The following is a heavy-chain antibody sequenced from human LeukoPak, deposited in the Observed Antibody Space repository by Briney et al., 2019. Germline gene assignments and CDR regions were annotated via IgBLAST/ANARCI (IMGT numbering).Heavy chain of an antibody. V-gene: IGHV4-34*01. CDR1: GGSFSGYY. J-gene: IGHJ5*02. D-gene: IGHD6-13*01. CDR2: INHSGST. Sequence: SETLSLTCAVYGGSFSGYYWSWIRQPPGKGLEWIGEINHSGSTNYNPSLKSRVTMSVDTSKNQFSLKLSSVTAADTAVYYCARVVAVRRIAAAGPLNNWFDPWGQGTLVTVSS. CDR3: ARVVAVRRIAAAGPLNNWFDP.